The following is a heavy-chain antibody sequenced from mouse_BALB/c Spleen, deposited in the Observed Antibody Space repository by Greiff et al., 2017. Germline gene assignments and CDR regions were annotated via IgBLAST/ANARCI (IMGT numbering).Heavy chain of an antibody. Sequence: EVHLVESGGGLVQPGGSLRLSCATSGFTFTDYYMSWVRQPPGKALEWLGFIRNKANGYTTEYSVSVKGRFTISRDNSQSILYLQMNTLRAEDSATYYCARDIGNYVDWFAYWGQGTLVTVSA. CDR2: IRNKANGYTT. J-gene: IGHJ3*01. CDR3: ARDIGNYVDWFAY. V-gene: IGHV7-3*02. D-gene: IGHD2-1*01. CDR1: GFTFTDYY.